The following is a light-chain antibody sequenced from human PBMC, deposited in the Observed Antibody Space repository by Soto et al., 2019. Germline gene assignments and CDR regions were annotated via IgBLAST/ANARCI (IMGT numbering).Light chain of an antibody. V-gene: IGLV2-14*01. CDR1: SSDVGGHYY. J-gene: IGLJ1*01. Sequence: QSVLTQPASVSGSPGQSITISCTGTSSDVGGHYYVSWYQHHPGKAPKLMIYEVSNRPSGVSNRFSGSKSGNTASLTISGLQAEDEGDYYCSSYSSSSTLVFGPGTKVTVL. CDR3: SSYSSSSTLV. CDR2: EVS.